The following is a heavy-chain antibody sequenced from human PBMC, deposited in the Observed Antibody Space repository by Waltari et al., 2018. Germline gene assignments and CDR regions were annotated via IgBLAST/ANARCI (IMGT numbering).Heavy chain of an antibody. CDR2: IIPIFGTA. CDR3: AREGLGRIAVAGTNWFDP. Sequence: QVQLVQSGAEVKKPGSSVKVSCKASGGTFSSYAISWVRQAPGQGLEWMGGIIPIFGTANYAQKFQGRVTITADESTSTADMELSSLRSEDTAVYYCAREGLGRIAVAGTNWFDPWGQGTLVTVSS. J-gene: IGHJ5*02. D-gene: IGHD6-19*01. V-gene: IGHV1-69*01. CDR1: GGTFSSYA.